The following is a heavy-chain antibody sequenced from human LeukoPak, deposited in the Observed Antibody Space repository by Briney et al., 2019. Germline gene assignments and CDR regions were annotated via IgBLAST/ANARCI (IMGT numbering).Heavy chain of an antibody. CDR2: ISNDGSNK. CDR1: GFTFSSHA. CDR3: ARDHYDSSGYLFDY. Sequence: PGGSLRLSCAASGFTFSSHAMHWDRQVPGKGLDWVALISNDGSNKYYADSVKGRFTISRDNSKSTVYLQMNSLRADDTAVYYCARDHYDSSGYLFDYWGQGTLVSVSS. D-gene: IGHD3-22*01. V-gene: IGHV3-30*04. J-gene: IGHJ4*02.